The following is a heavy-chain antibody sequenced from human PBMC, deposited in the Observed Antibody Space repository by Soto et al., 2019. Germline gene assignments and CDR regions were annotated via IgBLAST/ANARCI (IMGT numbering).Heavy chain of an antibody. CDR1: GFTFSSYG. D-gene: IGHD6-13*01. CDR3: AKTNGSSPPWY. CDR2: ISYDGSNK. Sequence: QVQLVESGGGVVQPGRSLRLSCAASGFTFSSYGMQWVRQAPGKGLEWVAVISYDGSNKYYADSVKGRFTISRDNSKNTLYLQMNSLRAEDTAVYYCAKTNGSSPPWYWGQGTLVTVSS. V-gene: IGHV3-30*18. J-gene: IGHJ4*02.